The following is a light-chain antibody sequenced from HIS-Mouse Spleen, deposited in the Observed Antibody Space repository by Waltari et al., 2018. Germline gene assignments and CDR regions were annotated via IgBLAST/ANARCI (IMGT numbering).Light chain of an antibody. Sequence: QSALTQPPSASGSPGPSVTISCTGTSSDVGGYNYVPWYQQHPGKAPKLIIYEVSKRPSGVPDRFSGSKSGNTASLTVSGLQAEDEADYYCSSYAGSNNLVFGGGTKLTVL. CDR3: SSYAGSNNLV. J-gene: IGLJ2*01. V-gene: IGLV2-8*01. CDR1: SSDVGGYNY. CDR2: EVS.